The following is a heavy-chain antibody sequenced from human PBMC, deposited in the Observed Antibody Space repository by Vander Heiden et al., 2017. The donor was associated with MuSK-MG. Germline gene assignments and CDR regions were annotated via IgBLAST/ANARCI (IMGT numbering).Heavy chain of an antibody. D-gene: IGHD6-13*01. Sequence: QVQLQESGPGLVKPSQTLSLTCTVSGGSISRGDYYWSWIRQPPGKGLEWIGYIYYSGSTYYNPSLKSRVTISVDTSKNQFSLKLSSVTAADTAVYYCARDFFGSSWYSDYYYYMDVWGKGTTVTVSS. CDR2: IYYSGST. CDR1: GGSISRGDYY. J-gene: IGHJ6*03. CDR3: ARDFFGSSWYSDYYYYMDV. V-gene: IGHV4-30-4*08.